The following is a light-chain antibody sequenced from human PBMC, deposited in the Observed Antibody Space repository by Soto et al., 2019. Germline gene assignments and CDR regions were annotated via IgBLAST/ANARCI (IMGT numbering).Light chain of an antibody. CDR1: ESVASSY. Sequence: EIVFPPSPGTLSFSPGARATLSCRASESVASSYLAWYQQKPGQAPRLLIYGASSRATGIPDRFSGRGSGTDFTLTISRLEPEDFAVYYCQQYGSSYPWTFGQGTKVDIK. J-gene: IGKJ1*01. CDR2: GAS. CDR3: QQYGSSYPWT. V-gene: IGKV3-20*01.